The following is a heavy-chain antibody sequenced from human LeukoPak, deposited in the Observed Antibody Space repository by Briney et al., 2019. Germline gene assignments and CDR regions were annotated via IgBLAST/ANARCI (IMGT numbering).Heavy chain of an antibody. J-gene: IGHJ5*02. Sequence: GGSLRLSCAASGFTFSSYTMSWVRQAPGEGLEWVSAISGSGGSTYYADCVKGRFSIYRDNSKNTLYLQMNSLRDEDKAVYYCAKGTARFDPWGQGTLVTVSS. D-gene: IGHD1-1*01. V-gene: IGHV3-23*01. CDR3: AKGTARFDP. CDR2: ISGSGGST. CDR1: GFTFSSYT.